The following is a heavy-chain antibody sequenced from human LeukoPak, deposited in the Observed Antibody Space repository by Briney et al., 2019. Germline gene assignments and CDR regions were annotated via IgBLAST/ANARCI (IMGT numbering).Heavy chain of an antibody. Sequence: GGSLRLSCAASGFTLSSYGMHWVRQAPGKGLEWVAFIRYDGSNKYYADSVKGRFTISRDNSKNTLYLQMNSLRAEDTAAYYCAKRVVPAADAFDIWGQGTMVTVSS. D-gene: IGHD2-2*01. CDR3: AKRVVPAADAFDI. V-gene: IGHV3-30*02. CDR2: IRYDGSNK. J-gene: IGHJ3*02. CDR1: GFTLSSYG.